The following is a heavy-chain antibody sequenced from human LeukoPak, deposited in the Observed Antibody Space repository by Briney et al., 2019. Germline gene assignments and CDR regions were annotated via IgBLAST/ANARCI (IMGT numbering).Heavy chain of an antibody. CDR1: GGSISSSSYY. CDR2: IYYSGST. V-gene: IGHV4-39*01. D-gene: IGHD3-22*01. J-gene: IGHJ4*02. Sequence: SETLSLTCTVSGGSISSSSYYWGWIRQPPGKGLEWIGSIYYSGSTYYNPSLKSRVTISVDTSKNQFSLKLSSVTAADTAVYYCARSYYSDSSGYPYWGQGTLVTVSS. CDR3: ARSYYSDSSGYPY.